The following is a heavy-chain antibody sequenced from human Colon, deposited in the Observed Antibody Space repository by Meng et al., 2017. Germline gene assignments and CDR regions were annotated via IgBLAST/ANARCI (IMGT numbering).Heavy chain of an antibody. V-gene: IGHV3-23*01. CDR1: GFTFNYA. CDR3: AKDPRMAVPGGGYHYYGMDV. CDR2: ISVTGDST. Sequence: GESLKISCAASGFTFNYALSWVRQAPGKGLEWVSSISVTGDSTYFAESVRGRFTISRDNSKKTVFLLMDSLRTEDTAVYYCAKDPRMAVPGGGYHYYGMDVWGQGTTVTVSS. D-gene: IGHD6-19*01. J-gene: IGHJ6*02.